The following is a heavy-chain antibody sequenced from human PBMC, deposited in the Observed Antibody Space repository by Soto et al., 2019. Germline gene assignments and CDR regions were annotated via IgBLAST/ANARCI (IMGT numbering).Heavy chain of an antibody. Sequence: SQTLSLTCAISGDSVSSNSAAWNWIRQSPSRGLEWLGRTYYRSKWYNDYAVSVKSRITINPDTSKNQFSLQLNSVTPEDTAVYYCARDYCSSTSCYTTNYYYYGMDFWGQGTTVTVSS. CDR1: GDSVSSNSAA. CDR3: ARDYCSSTSCYTTNYYYYGMDF. CDR2: TYYRSKWYN. D-gene: IGHD2-2*02. V-gene: IGHV6-1*01. J-gene: IGHJ6*02.